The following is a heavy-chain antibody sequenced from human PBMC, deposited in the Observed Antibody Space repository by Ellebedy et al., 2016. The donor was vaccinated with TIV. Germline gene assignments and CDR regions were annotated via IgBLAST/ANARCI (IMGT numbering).Heavy chain of an antibody. CDR3: ALNQYDTLGDGFDH. V-gene: IGHV1-2*02. CDR2: VRPNDGDT. J-gene: IGHJ4*02. D-gene: IGHD3-22*01. Sequence: ASVKVSCXASGQPAPNYYIHWLRQAPGQGLEWMGWVRPNDGDTSYSQKFQGRVTMTGDTSISTAYMELSRLRSDDTAVYYCALNQYDTLGDGFDHWGQGTLVTVSS. CDR1: GQPAPNYY.